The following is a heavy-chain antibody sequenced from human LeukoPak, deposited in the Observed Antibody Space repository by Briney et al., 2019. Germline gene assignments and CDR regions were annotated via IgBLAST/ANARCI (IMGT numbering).Heavy chain of an antibody. CDR2: IIPIFGTA. CDR1: GGTFSSYA. J-gene: IGHJ4*02. Sequence: SVKVSCKASGGTFSSYAISWVRQAPGQGLEWMGGIIPIFGTANYAQKFQGRVTITTDESTSTACMELSSLRSEDTAVYYCASAAVSSIAARLDHWGQGTLVTVSS. D-gene: IGHD6-6*01. CDR3: ASAAVSSIAARLDH. V-gene: IGHV1-69*05.